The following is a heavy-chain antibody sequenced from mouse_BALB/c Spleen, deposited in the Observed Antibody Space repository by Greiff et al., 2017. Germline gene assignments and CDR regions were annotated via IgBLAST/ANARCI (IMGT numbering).Heavy chain of an antibody. CDR2: IYPSDSYT. D-gene: IGHD2-2*01. J-gene: IGHJ4*01. CDR3: TRSAGYEPMDY. Sequence: QVQLQQPGAELVRPGASVKLSCKASGYTFTSYWINWVKQRPGQGLEWIGNIYPSDSYTNYNQKFKDKATLTVDKSSSTAYMQLSSPTSEDSAVYYCTRSAGYEPMDYWGQGTSVTVSS. CDR1: GYTFTSYW. V-gene: IGHV1-69*02.